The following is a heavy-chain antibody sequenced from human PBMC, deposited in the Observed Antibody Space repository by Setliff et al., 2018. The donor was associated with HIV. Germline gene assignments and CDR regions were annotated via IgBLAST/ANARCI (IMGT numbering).Heavy chain of an antibody. J-gene: IGHJ4*02. CDR3: AGRTLITGYDY. V-gene: IGHV4-39*01. D-gene: IGHD3-16*01. CDR1: GGSISSSSYY. CDR2: LYYSGTT. Sequence: PSETLSLTCTVSGGSISSSSYYWGWIRQPPGKGLEWIGSLYYSGTTYYNPSLKSRLTISVDTSKNQFSLKLSSVTAADTAVYYCAGRTLITGYDYWGQGTLVTVS.